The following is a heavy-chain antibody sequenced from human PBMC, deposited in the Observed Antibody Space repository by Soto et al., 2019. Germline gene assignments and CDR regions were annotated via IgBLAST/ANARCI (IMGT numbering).Heavy chain of an antibody. D-gene: IGHD6-13*01. J-gene: IGHJ3*02. CDR1: GFSFGTYV. CDR2: ISGSGGRV. CDR3: AITRLYDAGTNDYHRDALDI. Sequence: EVQLLESGGGMVEPRGSLKLSCAASGFSFGTYVMNWVRQAPGKGLEWVSGISGSGGRVYSADSVKGRFTISRDNSRNTLYLQMNCLRAEDTAIYYCAITRLYDAGTNDYHRDALDIWVQGTQVTVSS. V-gene: IGHV3-23*01.